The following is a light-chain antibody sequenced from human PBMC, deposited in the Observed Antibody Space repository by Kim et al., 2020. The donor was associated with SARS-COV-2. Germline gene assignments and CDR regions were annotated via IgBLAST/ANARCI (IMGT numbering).Light chain of an antibody. CDR2: EDS. CDR3: QAWDKNTVV. V-gene: IGLV3-1*01. Sequence: VSPGQTASITCSGDKLGDKYACWYQQKPGQSPVLVIYEDSKRPPGIPERFSGSNSGNTATLTISGTQAMDEADYYCQAWDKNTVVFGGGTQLTVL. CDR1: KLGDKY. J-gene: IGLJ2*01.